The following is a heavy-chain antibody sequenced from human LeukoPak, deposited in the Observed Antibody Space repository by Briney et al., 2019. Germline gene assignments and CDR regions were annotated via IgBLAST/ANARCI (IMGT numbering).Heavy chain of an antibody. J-gene: IGHJ1*01. D-gene: IGHD5-24*01. CDR2: ISGNGVST. V-gene: IGHV3-64D*06. CDR1: GLTFSSYA. Sequence: GGSLRLSCSASGLTFSSYAMHWVRQAPGRGLQYVSVISGNGVSTSYADSVKGRFTISRDNSKNTVYLQMTSLRAEDTAVYYCVGDGRDGYNIYFHHWGQGTLVTVSS. CDR3: VGDGRDGYNIYFHH.